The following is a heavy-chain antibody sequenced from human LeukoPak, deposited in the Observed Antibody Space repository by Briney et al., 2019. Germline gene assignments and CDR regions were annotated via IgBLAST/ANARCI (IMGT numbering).Heavy chain of an antibody. CDR2: ISRYNGDT. D-gene: IGHD5-12*01. Sequence: ASVKVSCKASGYTFTHHGISWVRQAPGQGLEWMGWISRYNGDTMYAQNVQGRATMTTDTSTTTAYIELRSLSSDDTAMYYCARDPSNSAGYHAHFDSWGQGTLVTVSS. J-gene: IGHJ4*02. CDR3: ARDPSNSAGYHAHFDS. CDR1: GYTFTHHG. V-gene: IGHV1-18*04.